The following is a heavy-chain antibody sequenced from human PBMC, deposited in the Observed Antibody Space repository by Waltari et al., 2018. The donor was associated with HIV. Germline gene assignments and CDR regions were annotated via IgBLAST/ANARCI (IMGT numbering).Heavy chain of an antibody. J-gene: IGHJ4*02. CDR3: VRGPNAWVGVDY. D-gene: IGHD3-10*01. CDR1: GFTFSRYW. Sequence: EVQLVESGGGLVQPGGSLRLSCAASGFTFSRYWMHWVRQTPGEGLVWVGRLNPVGSPTGSADSVRGRFTISRDNAKSTLYLQMNSLKVEDMAVYYCVRGPNAWVGVDYWGPGTLVTVSS. V-gene: IGHV3-74*01. CDR2: LNPVGSPT.